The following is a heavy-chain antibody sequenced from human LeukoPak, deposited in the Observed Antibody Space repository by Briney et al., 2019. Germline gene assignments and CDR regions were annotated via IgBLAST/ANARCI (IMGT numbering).Heavy chain of an antibody. Sequence: SETLSLTCTVSGGSISSYYWSWLRQPPGKGLEWIGYIYYSGSTNYNPSLKSRVTISVDTSKNQFSLKLSSVTAADTAVYYCARSESSWNSPLFDYWGQGTLVTVSS. CDR2: IYYSGST. CDR1: GGSISSYY. J-gene: IGHJ4*02. D-gene: IGHD1-7*01. V-gene: IGHV4-59*08. CDR3: ARSESSWNSPLFDY.